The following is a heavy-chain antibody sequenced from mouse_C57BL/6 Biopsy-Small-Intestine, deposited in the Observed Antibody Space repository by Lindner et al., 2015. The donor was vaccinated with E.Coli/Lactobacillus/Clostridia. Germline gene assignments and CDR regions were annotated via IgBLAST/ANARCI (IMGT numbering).Heavy chain of an antibody. V-gene: IGHV1-9*01. D-gene: IGHD2-12*01. CDR2: ISSGGDYI. CDR1: GYSFTGYW. Sequence: VQLQESGAELMKPGASVKLACKATGYSFTGYWIEWVKQRPGHGLEWIGEISSGGDYINYSEKFKGNVTLTADKSSSKVYMQFSSLTFEDSAIYYCARRGNSNDDYFDYWGQGTTLIVSS. J-gene: IGHJ2*01. CDR3: ARRGNSNDDYFDY.